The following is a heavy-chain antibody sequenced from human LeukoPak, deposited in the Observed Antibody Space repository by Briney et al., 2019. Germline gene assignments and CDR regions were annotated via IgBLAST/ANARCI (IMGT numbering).Heavy chain of an antibody. Sequence: GESLQISCKGSGYSFTNYWIGWVRQMPGKGLEWMGIIYPGDSDTRYSPSFQGQVTISADKSISTAYLQWSSLKASDTAMYYCARTLAVAGDYYFDYWGQGTLVTVSS. D-gene: IGHD6-19*01. CDR3: ARTLAVAGDYYFDY. J-gene: IGHJ4*02. V-gene: IGHV5-51*01. CDR2: IYPGDSDT. CDR1: GYSFTNYW.